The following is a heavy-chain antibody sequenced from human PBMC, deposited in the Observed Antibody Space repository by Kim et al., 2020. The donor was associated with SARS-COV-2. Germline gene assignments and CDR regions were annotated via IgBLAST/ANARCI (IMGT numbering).Heavy chain of an antibody. Sequence: GGSLRLSCAASGFIFRSYWMHWVRQAPGKGLVWVSRISSDGSRTNYADSVKGRFTISRDNDKNTLYLQMSSLRAEDTAVYYCARAFTPDYWGQGTLVTVS. CDR3: ARAFTPDY. V-gene: IGHV3-74*01. CDR1: GFIFRSYW. CDR2: ISSDGSRT. J-gene: IGHJ4*02. D-gene: IGHD2-15*01.